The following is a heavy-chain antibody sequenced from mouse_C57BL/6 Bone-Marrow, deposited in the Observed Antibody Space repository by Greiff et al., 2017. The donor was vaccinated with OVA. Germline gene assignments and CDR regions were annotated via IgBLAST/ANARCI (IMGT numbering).Heavy chain of an antibody. V-gene: IGHV1-81*01. CDR3: AMEGLRLAWFAY. J-gene: IGHJ3*01. CDR1: GYTFTSYG. D-gene: IGHD2-4*01. Sequence: QVQLQQSGAELARPGASVKLSCKASGYTFTSYGISWVKQRTGQGLEWIGEIYPRSGNTYYNEKFKGQATLTADKSSSTAYMELRSLTSEDSAVYFCAMEGLRLAWFAYWGQGTLVTVSA. CDR2: IYPRSGNT.